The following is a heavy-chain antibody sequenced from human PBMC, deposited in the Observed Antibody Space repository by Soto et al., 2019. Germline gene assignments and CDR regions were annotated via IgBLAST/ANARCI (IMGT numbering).Heavy chain of an antibody. J-gene: IGHJ5*02. CDR2: IIPIFGTA. CDR1: GGTFSSYA. CDR3: AGVWGRGFVGGCSDP. D-gene: IGHD3-16*01. Sequence: QVQLVQSGAEVKKPGSSVKVSCKASGGTFSSYAISWVRQAPGQGLEWMGGIIPIFGTANYAQKFQGRVTMTGDESTTKAYRGMRSLSSEDRAVYYGAGVWGRGFVGGCSDPWGQEPLVTVSS. V-gene: IGHV1-69*01.